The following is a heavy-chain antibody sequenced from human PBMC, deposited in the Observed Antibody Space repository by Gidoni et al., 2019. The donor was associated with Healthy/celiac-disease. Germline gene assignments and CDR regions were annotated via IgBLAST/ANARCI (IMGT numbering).Heavy chain of an antibody. D-gene: IGHD5-12*01. CDR3: AREFVFGYSGYDYWGRFDY. CDR2: INHSGST. CDR1: GGSFRGYY. Sequence: QVQLQQWGAGLMKPSETLSLTCAVYGGSFRGYYWSWIRQPPGKGLEWIGEINHSGSTNYNPPLKRRVTISVDTSKNPFSLKLSPVTAADTAVYYCAREFVFGYSGYDYWGRFDYWGQGTLVTVSS. J-gene: IGHJ4*02. V-gene: IGHV4-34*01.